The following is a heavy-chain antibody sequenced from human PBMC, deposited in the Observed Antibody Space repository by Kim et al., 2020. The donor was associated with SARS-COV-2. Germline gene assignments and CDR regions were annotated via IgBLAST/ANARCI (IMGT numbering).Heavy chain of an antibody. V-gene: IGHV3-30*01. Sequence: YYADSVKGRFTISRDNSKNTLYLQMNSLRAVDTALYCCAYGSGNYTSALFYWGQGTLVTVSS. D-gene: IGHD3-10*01. J-gene: IGHJ4*02. CDR3: AYGSGNYTSALFY.